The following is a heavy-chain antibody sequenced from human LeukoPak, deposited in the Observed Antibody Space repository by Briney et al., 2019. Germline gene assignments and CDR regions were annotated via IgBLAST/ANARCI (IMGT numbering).Heavy chain of an antibody. Sequence: SQTLSLTCTVSGGSISSGGYYWSWIRQHPGKGLEWIGYIYYSGSTYYNPSLKSRVTISVDTSKGQFSLKLSSVTAADTAVYYCARDPKKANCSGGSCYLTHAFDIWGQGTMVTVSS. CDR3: ARDPKKANCSGGSCYLTHAFDI. CDR1: GGSISSGGYY. J-gene: IGHJ3*02. CDR2: IYYSGST. V-gene: IGHV4-31*03. D-gene: IGHD2-15*01.